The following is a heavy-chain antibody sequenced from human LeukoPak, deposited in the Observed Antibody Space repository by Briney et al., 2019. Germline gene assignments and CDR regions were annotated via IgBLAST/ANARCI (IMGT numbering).Heavy chain of an antibody. CDR3: ARGPLYCSSTSCYLYYYYYGTDV. V-gene: IGHV4-59*01. CDR2: IYYSGST. D-gene: IGHD2-2*01. CDR1: GGSISSYC. Sequence: PSETLSLTCTVSGGSISSYCWSWIRQPPGKGLEWIGYIYYSGSTNYNPSLKSRVTISVDTSKNQFSLKLSSVTAADTAVYYCARGPLYCSSTSCYLYYYYYGTDVWGQGTTVTVSS. J-gene: IGHJ6*02.